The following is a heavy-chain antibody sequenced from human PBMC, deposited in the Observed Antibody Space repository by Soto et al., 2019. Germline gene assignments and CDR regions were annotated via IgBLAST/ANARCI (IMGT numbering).Heavy chain of an antibody. CDR2: IYYSGST. CDR1: GGSISSYY. CDR3: ARAIYYDFWSGYYSDYYYYGMDV. V-gene: IGHV4-59*01. Sequence: PSETLSLTCTVSGGSISSYYWSWIRQPPGKGLEWIGYIYYSGSTNYNPSLKSRVTISVDTSKNQFPLKLSSVTAADTAVYYCARAIYYDFWSGYYSDYYYYGMDVWGQGTTVTVSS. J-gene: IGHJ6*02. D-gene: IGHD3-3*01.